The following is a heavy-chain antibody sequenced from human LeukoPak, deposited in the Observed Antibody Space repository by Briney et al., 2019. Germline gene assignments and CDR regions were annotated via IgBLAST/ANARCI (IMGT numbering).Heavy chain of an antibody. CDR3: AKDLEIDSMASIDY. J-gene: IGHJ4*02. CDR2: IYSGGTT. D-gene: IGHD2-21*01. Sequence: GGSLRLSCAASGFTVSSNYMSWVRQPPGKGLEWVSVIYSGGTTYYADSVKGRFTISRDNSKNTVYLQMNSLRAEDTAVYYCAKDLEIDSMASIDYWGQGTLVTVSS. V-gene: IGHV3-53*05. CDR1: GFTVSSNY.